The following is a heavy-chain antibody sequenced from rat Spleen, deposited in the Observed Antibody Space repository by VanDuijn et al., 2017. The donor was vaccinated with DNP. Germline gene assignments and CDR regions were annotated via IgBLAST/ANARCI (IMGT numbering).Heavy chain of an antibody. CDR3: ARHGRRVFDY. J-gene: IGHJ2*01. Sequence: EVQLVESGGGLVQPGRSLKLSCAASGFTFSDYYLAWVRQAPKKGLEWVATISYDGDRTYYRDSVKGRFTISRDNAKSTLYLQMDSLRSEDTATYYCARHGRRVFDYWGQGVMVTVSS. D-gene: IGHD1-11*01. V-gene: IGHV5-7*01. CDR1: GFTFSDYY. CDR2: ISYDGDRT.